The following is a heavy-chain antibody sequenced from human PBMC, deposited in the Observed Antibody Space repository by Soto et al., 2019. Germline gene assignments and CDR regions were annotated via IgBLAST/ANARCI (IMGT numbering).Heavy chain of an antibody. CDR2: IYYSGST. CDR3: ARQGSSSWYIHYYYGMDV. Sequence: SETLSLTWTVSGGSISISSYYWGWIRKPPGKGLEWIGSIYYSGSTYYNPSLKSRVTISVDTSKNQFSLKLSSVTAADTAVYYCARQGSSSWYIHYYYGMDVWGQGTTVTVSS. V-gene: IGHV4-39*01. J-gene: IGHJ6*02. CDR1: GGSISISSYY. D-gene: IGHD6-13*01.